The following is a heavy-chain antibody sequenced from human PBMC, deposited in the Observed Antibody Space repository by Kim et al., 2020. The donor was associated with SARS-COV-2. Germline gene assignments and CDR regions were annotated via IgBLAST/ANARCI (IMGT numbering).Heavy chain of an antibody. Sequence: SETLSLTCAVYGGSFSGYYWSWIRQPPGKGLEGIGEINHSGSTNYNPSLKSRVTISVDTSKNQFSLKLSSVTAADTAVYYCARGSSYGSGSYPRRNYFD. CDR3: ARGSSYGSGSYPRRNYFD. V-gene: IGHV4-34*01. CDR1: GGSFSGYY. D-gene: IGHD3-10*01. J-gene: IGHJ4*01. CDR2: INHSGST.